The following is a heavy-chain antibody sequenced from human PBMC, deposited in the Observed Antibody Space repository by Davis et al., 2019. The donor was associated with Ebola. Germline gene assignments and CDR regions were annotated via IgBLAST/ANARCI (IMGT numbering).Heavy chain of an antibody. CDR1: GGSMSSYY. Sequence: MPGGSLRLSCTVSGGSMSSYYWSWIWQPPGKGLEWIGYIYYSGRTNYNPSLKSRVTISVDTSKNQFSLKLTSVTAADRAVYYCAARRFYGDSPRYYGMDVWGKGTTVTVSS. V-gene: IGHV4-59*01. CDR3: AARRFYGDSPRYYGMDV. J-gene: IGHJ6*04. D-gene: IGHD4/OR15-4a*01. CDR2: IYYSGRT.